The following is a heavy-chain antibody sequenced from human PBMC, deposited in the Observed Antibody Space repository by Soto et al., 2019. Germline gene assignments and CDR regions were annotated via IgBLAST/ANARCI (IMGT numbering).Heavy chain of an antibody. CDR2: TYYRSRWYN. J-gene: IGHJ6*03. V-gene: IGHV6-1*01. D-gene: IGHD1-7*01. CDR3: AGTTSHYWYYMDV. Sequence: SQTLSLTCVISGDSVSGNSVAWSWIRQSPSRGLEWLGRTYYRSRWYNDYAVSVRSRITVNPDTSKNQFSLQLTSVTPEDTAVYYCAGTTSHYWYYMDVWGKGTTVTVSS. CDR1: GDSVSGNSVA.